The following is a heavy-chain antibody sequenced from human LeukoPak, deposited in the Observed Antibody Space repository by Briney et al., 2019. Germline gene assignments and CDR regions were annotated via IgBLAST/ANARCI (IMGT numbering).Heavy chain of an antibody. D-gene: IGHD2-2*01. J-gene: IGHJ4*02. CDR3: ASSLWGVPAATHGFLGAFDY. V-gene: IGHV1-8*01. CDR1: GYTFTNYD. Sequence: ASVKVSCKASGYTFTNYDVNWVRQATGQGLEWMGWMNPNSGNTGYAQKFQGRVTMTRSTSTSTAYMELSSLRSEDTAVYYCASSLWGVPAATHGFLGAFDYWGQGTLVTVSS. CDR2: MNPNSGNT.